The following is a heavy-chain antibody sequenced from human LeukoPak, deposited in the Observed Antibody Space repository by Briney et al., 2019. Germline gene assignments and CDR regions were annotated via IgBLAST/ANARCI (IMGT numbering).Heavy chain of an antibody. J-gene: IGHJ5*02. Sequence: GGSLRLSCAAAGFTFSSYSMNWVRQAPGKGLEWVSSISSSSSYIYYADSVKGRFTISRDNAKNSLYLQMNSLRAEDTAVYYCATPPNWFDPWGQGTLVTVSS. CDR1: GFTFSSYS. CDR2: ISSSSSYI. CDR3: ATPPNWFDP. V-gene: IGHV3-21*01.